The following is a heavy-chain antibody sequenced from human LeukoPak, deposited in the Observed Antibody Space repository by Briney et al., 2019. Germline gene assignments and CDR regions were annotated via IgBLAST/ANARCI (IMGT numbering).Heavy chain of an antibody. CDR1: GFTFSDHY. V-gene: IGHV3-72*01. CDR2: TRNKANSYTT. D-gene: IGHD6-13*01. J-gene: IGHJ4*02. CDR3: VSSSWGGY. Sequence: PGGSLRLSCAASGFTFSDHYMDWVRQAPGKGLEWVGRTRNKANSYTTEYAASAKGRFTISRDDSKNTLYLQMNSLKTEDTAVYYCVSSSWGGYWGQGTLVTVSS.